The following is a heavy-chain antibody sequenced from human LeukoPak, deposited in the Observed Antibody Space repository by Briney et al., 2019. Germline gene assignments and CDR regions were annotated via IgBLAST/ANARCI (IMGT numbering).Heavy chain of an antibody. J-gene: IGHJ6*03. D-gene: IGHD4-23*01. Sequence: QTGGSLRLSCAASGFTFSSYVMNWVRQAPGKGLEWVSYISSSGSTIYYADSVKGRFTISRDNARNSLYLQMNSLRAEDTALYYCARDGDTVLTRGYYYYMDVWGKGTTVTVSS. CDR1: GFTFSSYV. V-gene: IGHV3-48*03. CDR2: ISSSGSTI. CDR3: ARDGDTVLTRGYYYYMDV.